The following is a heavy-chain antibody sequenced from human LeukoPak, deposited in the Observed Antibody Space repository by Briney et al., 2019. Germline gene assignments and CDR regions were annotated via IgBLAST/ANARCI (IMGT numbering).Heavy chain of an antibody. J-gene: IGHJ1*01. V-gene: IGHV1-69*04. D-gene: IGHD6-19*01. CDR2: IIPILGIA. CDR1: GGTFSSYA. CDR3: ACPGAVAGTRYFQH. Sequence: ASVKVSCKASGGTFSSYAISWVRQAPGQGLEWMGRIIPILGIANYAQKFQGRVTITADKSTSTAYMELSSLRSEDTAVYYCACPGAVAGTRYFQHWGQGTLVTVSS.